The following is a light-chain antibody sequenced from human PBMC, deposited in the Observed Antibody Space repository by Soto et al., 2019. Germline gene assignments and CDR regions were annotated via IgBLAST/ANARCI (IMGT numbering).Light chain of an antibody. J-gene: IGLJ1*01. CDR3: SSYTSSSHNYV. Sequence: QSVLTQPASVSGSPGQSITISCTGTSSDVGGYNYVSWYQQHPGKAPKLMIYEVSNRPSGVSNRFSGSKSGNTASLTISGLQAEDEADYYCSSYTSSSHNYVLGTGTKVTV. V-gene: IGLV2-14*01. CDR2: EVS. CDR1: SSDVGGYNY.